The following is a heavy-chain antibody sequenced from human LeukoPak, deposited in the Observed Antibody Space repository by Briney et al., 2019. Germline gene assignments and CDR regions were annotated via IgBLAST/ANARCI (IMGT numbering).Heavy chain of an antibody. J-gene: IGHJ4*02. CDR2: IKSKTDGWTT. CDR1: GFTFSNAW. Sequence: PGGSLRLSCAASGFTFSNAWMSWVRQAPGKGLEWVGRIKSKTDGWTTDYAAPVKGRFTISRDDSKNTLYLQMNSLKTEDTAVYYCTTEFDYYGSGSYRDYWGQGTLVTVSS. CDR3: TTEFDYYGSGSYRDY. D-gene: IGHD3-10*01. V-gene: IGHV3-15*01.